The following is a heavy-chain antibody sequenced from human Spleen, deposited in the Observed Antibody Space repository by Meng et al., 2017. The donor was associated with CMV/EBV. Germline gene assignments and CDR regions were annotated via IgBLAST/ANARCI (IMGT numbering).Heavy chain of an antibody. J-gene: IGHJ4*02. CDR2: IIPILGIA. CDR3: ARDPLSTPYSSGWLGY. D-gene: IGHD6-13*01. CDR1: GCTFSSYT. Sequence: SGCTFSSYTISWVRPAPGQGLEWMGRIIPILGIANYAQKFQGRVTITADKSTSTAYMELSSLRSEDTAVYYCARDPLSTPYSSGWLGYWGQGTLVTVSS. V-gene: IGHV1-69*04.